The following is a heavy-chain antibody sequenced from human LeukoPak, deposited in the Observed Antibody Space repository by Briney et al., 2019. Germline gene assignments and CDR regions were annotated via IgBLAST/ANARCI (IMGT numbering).Heavy chain of an antibody. CDR2: INTDSGNP. J-gene: IGHJ4*02. CDR1: GYSFNSQG. Sequence: ASVKVSCKASGYSFNSQGMNWVRQAPGQGLEWMGWINTDSGNPTYAQGFTGRFVFSLDTSVSTAYLQISSLKAEDTAVYYCARSEAEGMGVHWGQGTLVTVSS. V-gene: IGHV7-4-1*02. CDR3: ARSEAEGMGVH. D-gene: IGHD2-15*01.